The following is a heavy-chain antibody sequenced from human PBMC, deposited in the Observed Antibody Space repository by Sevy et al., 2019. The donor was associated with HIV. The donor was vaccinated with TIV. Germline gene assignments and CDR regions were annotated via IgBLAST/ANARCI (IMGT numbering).Heavy chain of an antibody. D-gene: IGHD3-22*01. CDR1: GFTFSSYA. CDR2: ISYDGSNK. Sequence: GGSLRLSCAASGFTFSSYAMHWVRQAPGKGLEWVAVISYDGSNKYYADSVKGRFTISRDNSKNTLYLQMNSLRAEDTAVYYCARGGSNLITMLVVVIEYYFDYWGQGTLVTVSS. V-gene: IGHV3-30*04. CDR3: ARGGSNLITMLVVVIEYYFDY. J-gene: IGHJ4*02.